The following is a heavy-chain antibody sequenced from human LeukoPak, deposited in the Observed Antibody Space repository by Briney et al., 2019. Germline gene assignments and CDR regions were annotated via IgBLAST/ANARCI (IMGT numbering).Heavy chain of an antibody. Sequence: SETLSLTCTVSGGSISGHYWTWVRQPPGEGLEWIGQIHYSGKADYNPSLRSRITISVDTSKNQMSLKVTSVTAAGTAVYYCARFGVDYDMDVWGQGTTATVS. V-gene: IGHV4-59*11. D-gene: IGHD3-16*01. J-gene: IGHJ6*02. CDR2: IHYSGKA. CDR1: GGSISGHY. CDR3: ARFGVDYDMDV.